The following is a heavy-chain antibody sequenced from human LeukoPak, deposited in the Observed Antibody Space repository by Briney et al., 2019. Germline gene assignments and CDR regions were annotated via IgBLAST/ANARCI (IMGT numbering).Heavy chain of an antibody. J-gene: IGHJ6*03. D-gene: IGHD6-19*01. Sequence: GASVKVSCKASGYTFSSCGISWVRQAPGQGLEWMGWISAYNGNTKYVQKFQGRVTMTTDTSTSTAYMELRSLRSDDTAVYYCARVQGYSSGWYYYYMDVWGKGTTVTVSS. CDR2: ISAYNGNT. CDR1: GYTFSSCG. CDR3: ARVQGYSSGWYYYYMDV. V-gene: IGHV1-18*01.